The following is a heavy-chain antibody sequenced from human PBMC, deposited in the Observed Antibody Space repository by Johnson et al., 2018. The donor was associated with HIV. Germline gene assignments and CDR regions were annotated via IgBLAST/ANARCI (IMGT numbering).Heavy chain of an antibody. D-gene: IGHD5-18*01. V-gene: IGHV3-30*04. CDR1: GFTFSNSA. CDR2: ISYVGTNE. CDR3: AKDRTIHDAFDI. J-gene: IGHJ3*02. Sequence: QVQLVESGGGVVQPGRSLRLSCAASGFTFSNSAMHWVRQAPGKGLEWVAVISYVGTNEYYADSVKGRFTISRDNSKNTLYLQMNSLRAEDTAVYYCAKDRTIHDAFDIWGQGTMVTVSS.